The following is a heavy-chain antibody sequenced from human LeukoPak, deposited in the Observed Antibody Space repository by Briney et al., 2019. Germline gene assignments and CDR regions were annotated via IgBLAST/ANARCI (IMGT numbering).Heavy chain of an antibody. CDR3: ARVGSDILTGKGVYYMDV. CDR1: GYTFTGYY. V-gene: IGHV1-2*02. CDR2: INPNSGGT. Sequence: ASVKVSCKASGYTFTGYYMHWVRQAPGQGLEWMGWINPNSGGTNYAQKFQGRVTMTRDTSISTAYMELSRLRSDDTAVYYCARVGSDILTGKGVYYMDVWGKGATVTVPS. J-gene: IGHJ6*03. D-gene: IGHD3-9*01.